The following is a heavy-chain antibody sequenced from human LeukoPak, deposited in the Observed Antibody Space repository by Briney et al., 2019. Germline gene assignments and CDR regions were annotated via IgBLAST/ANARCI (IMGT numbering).Heavy chain of an antibody. J-gene: IGHJ4*02. CDR1: GGSISSYY. CDR3: ARHSGSYYFLFDY. D-gene: IGHD1-26*01. CDR2: IYYSGST. V-gene: IGHV4-59*01. Sequence: SETLSLTCTVSGGSISSYYWSWIQQPPGKGLEWIGYIYYSGSTNYNPSLKSRVTISVDTSKNQFSLKLSSVTAADTAVYYCARHSGSYYFLFDYWGQGTLVTVSS.